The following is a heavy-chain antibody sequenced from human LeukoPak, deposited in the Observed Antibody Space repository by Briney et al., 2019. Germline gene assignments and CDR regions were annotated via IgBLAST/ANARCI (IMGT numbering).Heavy chain of an antibody. D-gene: IGHD3-22*01. J-gene: IGHJ4*02. CDR3: ARDLDYYDSSGHATLDY. Sequence: PGRSLRLSCAASGFTFSSYAMHWVRQAPGKGLEWVAVISYDGSNKYYADSVKGRFTISRDNSKNTLYLQMNSLRAEDTAVYYCARDLDYYDSSGHATLDYWGQGTLVTVSS. V-gene: IGHV3-30-3*01. CDR1: GFTFSSYA. CDR2: ISYDGSNK.